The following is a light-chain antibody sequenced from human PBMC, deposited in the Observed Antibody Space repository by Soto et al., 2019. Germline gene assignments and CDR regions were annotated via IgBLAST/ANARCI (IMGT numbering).Light chain of an antibody. J-gene: IGKJ1*01. V-gene: IGKV3-15*01. CDR2: GAS. CDR3: QQYNNWPRT. CDR1: QSVSSN. Sequence: EIVMTQSPATLSVSPGERATLSCRASQSVSSNLAWYQQKPGQAPRLLIYGASTRATGIPARFSGRGSGKEFTLTISRLQSGDFASYFCQQYNNWPRTFGQGTKMEIK.